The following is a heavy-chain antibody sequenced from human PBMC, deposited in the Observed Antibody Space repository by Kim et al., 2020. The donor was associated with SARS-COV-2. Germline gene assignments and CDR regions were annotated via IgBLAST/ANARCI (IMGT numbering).Heavy chain of an antibody. CDR2: INQDGSEK. J-gene: IGHJ6*02. V-gene: IGHV3-7*01. Sequence: WGSLRLSCAASGFTFTSCWMSWVRQAPGKGLEWVANINQDGSEKYYVDSVKGRFTISRDNAENALYLQMNSLRVEDTAVYYCARPPIKNSSSTQYYGIDVWGQGTTVTVSS. CDR3: ARPPIKNSSSTQYYGIDV. CDR1: GFTFTSCW. D-gene: IGHD6-6*01.